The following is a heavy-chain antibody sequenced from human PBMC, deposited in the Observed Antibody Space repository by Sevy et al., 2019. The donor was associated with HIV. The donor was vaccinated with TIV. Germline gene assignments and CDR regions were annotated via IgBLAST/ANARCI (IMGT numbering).Heavy chain of an antibody. D-gene: IGHD2-2*01. J-gene: IGHJ5*02. CDR2: INHSGST. Sequence: SETLSLTCAVYGGSFSGYYWNWIRQSPGKGLEWIGEINHSGSTHYIPSLKSRVTLSVDTSKNRFSLRLNSVTAADTAVYYCARAPPVVVVPGAPSWFDPWGQGTLVTVSS. CDR1: GGSFSGYY. V-gene: IGHV4-34*01. CDR3: ARAPPVVVVPGAPSWFDP.